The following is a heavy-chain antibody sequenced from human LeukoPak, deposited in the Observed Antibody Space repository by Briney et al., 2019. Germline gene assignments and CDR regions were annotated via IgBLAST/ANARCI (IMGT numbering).Heavy chain of an antibody. CDR1: GFTFSNYV. J-gene: IGHJ4*02. V-gene: IGHV3-30*04. D-gene: IGHD1-14*01. CDR2: ISYDE. Sequence: PGGSLRLSCAASGFTFSNYVIHWVRQAPGKGLEWVAVISYDEYYADSVKGRFTISRDNSNNTLYLQMNSLRAEDTAVYYCARDPTGIPGYFDYWGQGTLVTVSS. CDR3: ARDPTGIPGYFDY.